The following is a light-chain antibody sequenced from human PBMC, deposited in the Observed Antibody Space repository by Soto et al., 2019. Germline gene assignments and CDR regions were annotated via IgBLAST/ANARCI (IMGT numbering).Light chain of an antibody. V-gene: IGKV3-20*01. CDR1: QSVSNNY. CDR2: GAS. CDR3: QQYCSSCT. Sequence: EIVLTQSPGTLSLSPGERATLSCRASQSVSNNYLAWYQQKPGQAPRLLIYGASNRATGIPDRFSGSGSGTDFTLTISGLEPEDFEVYYCQQYCSSCTFGQGTKVEIK. J-gene: IGKJ1*01.